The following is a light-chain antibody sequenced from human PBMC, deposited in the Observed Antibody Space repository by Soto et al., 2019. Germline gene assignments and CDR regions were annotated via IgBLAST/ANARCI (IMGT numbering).Light chain of an antibody. CDR1: SSDVGGYKY. CDR2: EVT. J-gene: IGLJ2*01. V-gene: IGLV2-8*01. Sequence: QSALTQPPSASGSPGQSVTISCTGTSSDVGGYKYVSGYQHHPGKAPKVVIYEVTKRPSGVPDRFSGSKSGNTASLTVSGLQAEDEADYYCSSYGGTNIVVFGGGTKVTVL. CDR3: SSYGGTNIVV.